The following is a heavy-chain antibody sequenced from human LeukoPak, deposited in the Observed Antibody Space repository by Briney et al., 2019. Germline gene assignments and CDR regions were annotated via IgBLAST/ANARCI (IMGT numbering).Heavy chain of an antibody. J-gene: IGHJ6*02. V-gene: IGHV4-59*08. Sequence: SETLSLTCTVSGGSISSYYWSWIRQPPGKGLEWIGYVYYSGSTNYNPSLKSRVTISVDTSKNQFSLKLSSVTAADTAVYYCARSGYSGYEWNYYCYYGMDVWGQGTTVTVSS. CDR1: GGSISSYY. D-gene: IGHD5-12*01. CDR3: ARSGYSGYEWNYYCYYGMDV. CDR2: VYYSGST.